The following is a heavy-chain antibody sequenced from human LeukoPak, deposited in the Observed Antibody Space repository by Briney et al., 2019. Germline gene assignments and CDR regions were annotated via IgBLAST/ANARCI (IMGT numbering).Heavy chain of an antibody. D-gene: IGHD5-24*01. CDR1: GFTFSTSA. Sequence: GGSLRLSCAASGFTFSTSAMSWVRQAPGKGLEWVSNISGSGSGGSTYYADSVKGRFTISRDNSKNTLYLQMNSLRAEDTAVYYCAKSGYNRFDYWGQGTLVTVSS. V-gene: IGHV3-23*01. J-gene: IGHJ4*02. CDR3: AKSGYNRFDY. CDR2: ISGSGSGGST.